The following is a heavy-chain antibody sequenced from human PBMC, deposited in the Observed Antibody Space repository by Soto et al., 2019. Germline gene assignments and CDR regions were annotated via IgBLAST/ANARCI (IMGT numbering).Heavy chain of an antibody. CDR3: ARSGDDYYERSGSNGFDP. CDR1: GGSISSGGYY. Sequence: QVQLQESGPGLVKPSQTLSLTCTVSGGSISSGGYYWSWIRQHPGKGLEWIGYIYNSGSTYYNPSRKRRLTMSIDTSKNRFPLTLSSVPAADMAVYYCARSGDDYYERSGSNGFDPWGQGILVTVSS. V-gene: IGHV4-31*03. CDR2: IYNSGST. J-gene: IGHJ5*02. D-gene: IGHD3-22*01.